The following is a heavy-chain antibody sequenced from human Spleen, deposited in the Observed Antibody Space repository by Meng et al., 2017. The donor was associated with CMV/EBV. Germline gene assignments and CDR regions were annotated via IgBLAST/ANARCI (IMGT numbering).Heavy chain of an antibody. CDR1: GYTFTGYY. CDR2: INPKSGDR. Sequence: ASVKVSCKTSGYTFTGYYMHWVRQAPGQGLEWMGWINPKSGDRNYGEKFQGRVTMTWDTAISTAYMELRRLTSDDTAVYYCASPIILVPAVVDYYYGVDVWGRGTTVTVSS. J-gene: IGHJ6*02. CDR3: ASPIILVPAVVDYYYGVDV. V-gene: IGHV1-2*02. D-gene: IGHD2-2*01.